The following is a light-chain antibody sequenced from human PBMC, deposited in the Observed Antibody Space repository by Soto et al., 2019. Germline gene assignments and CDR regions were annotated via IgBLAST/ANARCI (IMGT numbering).Light chain of an antibody. CDR1: SSDVGSYSL. CDR2: EGS. Sequence: QSALTQPASVSGSPGQSITISCTGTSSDVGSYSLVSWYQQHPGKAPKVMIYEGSKRPSGVSNRFSGSRSGNTASLTISGLQAEDEADYYCCSYAGSSWVFGGGTKLTVL. V-gene: IGLV2-23*01. J-gene: IGLJ3*02. CDR3: CSYAGSSWV.